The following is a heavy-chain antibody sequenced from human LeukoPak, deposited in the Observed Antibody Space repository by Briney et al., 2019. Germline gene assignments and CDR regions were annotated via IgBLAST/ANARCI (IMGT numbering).Heavy chain of an antibody. D-gene: IGHD6-13*01. CDR1: GGSLSSYD. CDR2: IYYSGST. J-gene: IGHJ6*04. CDR3: ARDRIAAAGTYYYYYGMDV. V-gene: IGHV4-59*01. Sequence: PSETLSLTCTVSGGSLSSYDWSWVRQPPGQGLEWIGYIYYSGSTNYNPSLKSRVTISVDTSKNQFSLKLSSVTAADTAVYYCARDRIAAAGTYYYYYGMDVWGKGTTVTVSS.